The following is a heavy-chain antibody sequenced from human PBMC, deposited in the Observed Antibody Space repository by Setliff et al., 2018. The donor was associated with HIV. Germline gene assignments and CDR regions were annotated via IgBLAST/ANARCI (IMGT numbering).Heavy chain of an antibody. J-gene: IGHJ5*02. CDR3: ARVPVAGANWFDP. CDR1: GGSTRTSGYY. CDR2: IYSRGST. V-gene: IGHV4-39*01. D-gene: IGHD2-21*01. Sequence: PSETLSLTCTVSGGSTRTSGYYWGWIRQPPGKGREWIGSIYSRGSTYYNPSLKSRITISVDRSKTLFSLKLISVTAADQGVYYCARVPVAGANWFDPWGLGTLVTVSS.